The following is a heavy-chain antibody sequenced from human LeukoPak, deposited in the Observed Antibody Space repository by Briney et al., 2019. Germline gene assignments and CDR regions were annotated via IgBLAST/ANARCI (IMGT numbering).Heavy chain of an antibody. CDR1: DGSINSYY. J-gene: IGHJ6*02. V-gene: IGHV4-59*01. CDR2: IYYNGNT. D-gene: IGHD1-26*01. CDR3: ARGRSNYYGMDV. Sequence: SETLSLTCTVSDGSINSYYWNRIRRPPGKGLEWIGYIYYNGNTNYSPSLKSRVTMSVDTSKNLFSLKVSSVTAADTAVYYCARGRSNYYGMDVWGQRTTVTVSS.